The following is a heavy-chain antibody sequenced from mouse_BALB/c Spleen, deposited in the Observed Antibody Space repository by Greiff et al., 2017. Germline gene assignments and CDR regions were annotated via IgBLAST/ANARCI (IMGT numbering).Heavy chain of an antibody. Sequence: VQLVESGAELAKPGASVKMSCKASGYTFTSYWMHWVKQRPGQGLEWIGYINPSTGYTEYNQKFKDKATLTADKSSSTAYMQLSSLTSEDSAVYYCARPSGYYGSSHDYWGQGTTLTVSS. CDR1: GYTFTSYW. J-gene: IGHJ2*01. V-gene: IGHV1-7*01. CDR2: INPSTGYT. D-gene: IGHD1-1*01. CDR3: ARPSGYYGSSHDY.